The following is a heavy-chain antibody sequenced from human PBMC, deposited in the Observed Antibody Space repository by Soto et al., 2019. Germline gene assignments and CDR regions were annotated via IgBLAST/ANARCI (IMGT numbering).Heavy chain of an antibody. CDR1: GGSFSGYY. Sequence: SETLSLTCAVYGGSFSGYYWSWIRQPPGKGLEWIGEINHSGSTNYNPSLKSRVTISVDTSKNQFSLKLSSVTAADTAVYYCAGEKVHGDRKYYFDYWGQGTLVTVSS. CDR3: AGEKVHGDRKYYFDY. J-gene: IGHJ4*02. D-gene: IGHD4-17*01. V-gene: IGHV4-34*01. CDR2: INHSGST.